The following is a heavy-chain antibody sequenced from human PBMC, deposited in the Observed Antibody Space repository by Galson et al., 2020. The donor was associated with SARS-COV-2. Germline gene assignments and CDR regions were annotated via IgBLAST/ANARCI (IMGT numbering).Heavy chain of an antibody. Sequence: GESLKISCAASGFTFSRYWMHWVRQAPGKGLVWVSRMNSDGSSISYADSVKGRFTISRDNAKNTLYLQMNSLRAEDTAVFYCARVSGYCSSTICYGQHAFDMWGPGTMVTVSS. CDR3: ARVSGYCSSTICYGQHAFDM. D-gene: IGHD2-2*01. V-gene: IGHV3-74*01. CDR1: GFTFSRYW. CDR2: MNSDGSSI. J-gene: IGHJ3*02.